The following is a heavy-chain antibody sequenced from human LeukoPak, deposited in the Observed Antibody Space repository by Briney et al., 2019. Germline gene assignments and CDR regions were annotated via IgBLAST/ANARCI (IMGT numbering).Heavy chain of an antibody. CDR1: GGSIGSYY. Sequence: SETLSLTCIVSGGSIGSYYWSWIRQPPGKGLEWIGYIYYSGNTNYNPSLKSRVTISVDTSKNQFSLKLSSVTAADTAVYYCARGFYGSVAFDIWGQGTMVTVSS. CDR2: IYYSGNT. CDR3: ARGFYGSVAFDI. V-gene: IGHV4-59*12. D-gene: IGHD3-10*01. J-gene: IGHJ3*02.